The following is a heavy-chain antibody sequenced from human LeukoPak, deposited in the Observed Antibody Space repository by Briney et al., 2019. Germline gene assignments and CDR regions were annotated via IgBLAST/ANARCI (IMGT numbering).Heavy chain of an antibody. Sequence: PGGSLRLSCAASGFTFSSYGMHWVRQAPGKGLEWVAFIRYDGSNKYYADSVKGRFTIARDNCKNSLYLQMISLRAEDTAVYYCASNTGYSSSWRDYWGQGTLVTVSS. J-gene: IGHJ4*02. D-gene: IGHD6-13*01. CDR1: GFTFSSYG. V-gene: IGHV3-30*02. CDR3: ASNTGYSSSWRDY. CDR2: IRYDGSNK.